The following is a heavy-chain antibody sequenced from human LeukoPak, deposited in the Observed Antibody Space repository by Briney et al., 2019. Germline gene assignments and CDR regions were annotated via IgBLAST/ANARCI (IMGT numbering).Heavy chain of an antibody. Sequence: PGGSLRLACAASGFTFSSYSMNWVRQAPGKGLEWVSSISSIGNYIYYADSVKGRLTSSRDNAKNSLYLQMNSLRVEDMAVYYCARVGVGASDDYWGQGTLVTVSS. J-gene: IGHJ4*02. V-gene: IGHV3-21*01. CDR2: ISSIGNYI. D-gene: IGHD1-26*01. CDR1: GFTFSSYS. CDR3: ARVGVGASDDY.